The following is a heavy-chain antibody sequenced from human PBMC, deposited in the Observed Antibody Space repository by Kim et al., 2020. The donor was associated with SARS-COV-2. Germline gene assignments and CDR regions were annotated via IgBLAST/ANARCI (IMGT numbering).Heavy chain of an antibody. Sequence: GGSLRLSCAASGFTFSSYAMHWVRQAPGKGLEWVAVISYDGSNKYYADSVKGRFTISRDNSKNTLYLQMNSLRAEDTAVYYCARNPKIGPYFDYWGQGTLVTVSS. V-gene: IGHV3-30*04. CDR3: ARNPKIGPYFDY. D-gene: IGHD3-22*01. CDR1: GFTFSSYA. J-gene: IGHJ4*02. CDR2: ISYDGSNK.